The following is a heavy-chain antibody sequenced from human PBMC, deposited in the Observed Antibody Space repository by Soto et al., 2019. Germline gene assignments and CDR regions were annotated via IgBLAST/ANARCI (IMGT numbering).Heavy chain of an antibody. D-gene: IGHD2-15*01. J-gene: IGHJ5*02. CDR1: GYTFTSND. Sequence: QVQLVQSGAEVKKPGASVKVSCKASGYTFTSNDIYWLRQATGQGLEWMEWMNPKTGDSNSAEKFQGRLRMPRDTSITTAYMELSSLTSEDTAVYYCARGRPGGGIKRSWFDPWGQGTLVSVST. V-gene: IGHV1-8*01. CDR2: MNPKTGDS. CDR3: ARGRPGGGIKRSWFDP.